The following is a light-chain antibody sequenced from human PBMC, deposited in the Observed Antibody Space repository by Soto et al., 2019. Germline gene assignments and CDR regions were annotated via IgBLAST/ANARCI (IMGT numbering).Light chain of an antibody. CDR2: EVS. J-gene: IGLJ2*01. V-gene: IGLV2-23*02. CDR1: SSDIGGYNY. Sequence: QSALTQPASVSGSPGQSITISCTGTSSDIGGYNYVSWYQQHPGKAPKVMIYEVSKRPSGVSNRFSGSKSGNTASLTISGLQAEDEADYYCCSYAGSSTVVVFGGGTKLTVL. CDR3: CSYAGSSTVVV.